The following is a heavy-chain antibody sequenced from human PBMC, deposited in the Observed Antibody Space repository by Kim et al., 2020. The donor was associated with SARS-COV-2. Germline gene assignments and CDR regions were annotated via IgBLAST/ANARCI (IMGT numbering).Heavy chain of an antibody. CDR2: IYPGDSDT. Sequence: GESLKISCKGSGYSFTSYWIGWVRQMPGKGLEWMGIIYPGDSDTRYSPSFQGQVTISADKSISTAYLQWSSLKASATAMYYCAWYCSGGSCYRPRMDVWGQGTTVTVSS. J-gene: IGHJ6*02. CDR3: AWYCSGGSCYRPRMDV. D-gene: IGHD2-15*01. V-gene: IGHV5-51*01. CDR1: GYSFTSYW.